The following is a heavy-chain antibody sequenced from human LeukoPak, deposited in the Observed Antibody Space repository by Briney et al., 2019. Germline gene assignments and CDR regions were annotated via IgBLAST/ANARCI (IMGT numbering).Heavy chain of an antibody. CDR1: GFTFTTYT. CDR3: ARSLIADGAFDI. V-gene: IGHV3-21*01. D-gene: IGHD2-21*01. CDR2: ISSSGSYI. Sequence: GGSLRLSCAASGFTFTTYTMNWVRQAPGKGLEWVSDISSSGSYIDYADSVKGRFTISRDNAKNSLFLQMSSPRVEDTAVYYCARSLIADGAFDIWGQGTMVTVSS. J-gene: IGHJ3*02.